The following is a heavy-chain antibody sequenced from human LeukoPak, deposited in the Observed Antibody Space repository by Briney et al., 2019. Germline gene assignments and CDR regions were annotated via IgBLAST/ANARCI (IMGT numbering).Heavy chain of an antibody. Sequence: SETLSLTCAVYGGSFSGYYWSWIRQPPGKGLEWIGEINHSGSTNYNPSLKSRVTISVDTSKNQFSLKLSSVTAADTAVYYCASLVGATPLWGQGTLVTVSS. CDR2: INHSGST. V-gene: IGHV4-34*01. D-gene: IGHD1-26*01. CDR3: ASLVGATPL. J-gene: IGHJ4*02. CDR1: GGSFSGYY.